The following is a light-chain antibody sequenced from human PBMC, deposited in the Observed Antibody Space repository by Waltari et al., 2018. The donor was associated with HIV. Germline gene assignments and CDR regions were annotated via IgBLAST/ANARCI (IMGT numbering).Light chain of an antibody. CDR1: AWSKQY. CDR3: QSADSSGTWV. Sequence: SYELTQPPSVSVSPGQTARLTFSGHAWSKQYACWNQQKTGQAPVVLIYKDSERHSGIPERFSGSSSGTTVRLTISGVQAEDEADYYCQSADSSGTWVFGGGTKLTVL. J-gene: IGLJ3*02. CDR2: KDS. V-gene: IGLV3-25*03.